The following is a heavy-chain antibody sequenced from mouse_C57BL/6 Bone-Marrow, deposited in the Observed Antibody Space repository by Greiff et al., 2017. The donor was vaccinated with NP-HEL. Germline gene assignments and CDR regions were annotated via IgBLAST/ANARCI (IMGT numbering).Heavy chain of an antibody. CDR3: ARWGYDYDGFAY. CDR2: INPGSGGT. CDR1: GYAFTNYL. V-gene: IGHV1-54*01. Sequence: VKLQESGAELVRPGTSVKVSCKASGYAFTNYLIEWVKQRPGQGLEWIGAINPGSGGTNYNEKFKGKATLTADKSYSTTYMQLSSLTSEDSAVYFCARWGYDYDGFAYWGQGTLVTVSA. D-gene: IGHD2-4*01. J-gene: IGHJ3*01.